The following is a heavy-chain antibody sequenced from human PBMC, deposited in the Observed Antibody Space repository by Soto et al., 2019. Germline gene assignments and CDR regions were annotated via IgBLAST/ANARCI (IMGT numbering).Heavy chain of an antibody. D-gene: IGHD2-2*02. CDR1: GGSISSHY. J-gene: IGHJ5*02. V-gene: IGHV4-59*11. Sequence: SETLSLTCTVSGGSISSHYWSWIRQPPGKGLEWIGYIYYSGRTNYNPSLKSRVTTSVDTSKNQFSLKLSSVTAADTAVYYCARGYCSSTICYIWDNWFDPWGQGTLVTVSS. CDR2: IYYSGRT. CDR3: ARGYCSSTICYIWDNWFDP.